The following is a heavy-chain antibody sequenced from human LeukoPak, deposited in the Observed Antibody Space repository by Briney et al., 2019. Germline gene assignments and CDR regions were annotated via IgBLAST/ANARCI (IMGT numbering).Heavy chain of an antibody. J-gene: IGHJ4*02. CDR3: ARGIGEIAAAASRDYYFDY. D-gene: IGHD6-13*01. V-gene: IGHV3-66*01. CDR1: GFTFSSYG. Sequence: GGTLRLSCAASGFTFSSYGMSWVRQAPGKGLEWVSVIYSGGSTYYADSVKGRFTISRDNSKNTLYLQMNSLRAEDTAVYYCARGIGEIAAAASRDYYFDYWGQGTLVTVSS. CDR2: IYSGGST.